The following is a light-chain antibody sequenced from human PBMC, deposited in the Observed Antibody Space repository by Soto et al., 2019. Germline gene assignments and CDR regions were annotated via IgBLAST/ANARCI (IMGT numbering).Light chain of an antibody. CDR1: QTVDTN. Sequence: TQSPATLSVSPGERAILSCRASQTVDTNLAWYQQKPGQAPRLLIYGASTRATGIPDRFIGSGSGTEFTLTISSLQSEDFAIYFCQQYNTWTTCGQGTKVDI. J-gene: IGKJ1*01. CDR3: QQYNTWTT. CDR2: GAS. V-gene: IGKV3-15*01.